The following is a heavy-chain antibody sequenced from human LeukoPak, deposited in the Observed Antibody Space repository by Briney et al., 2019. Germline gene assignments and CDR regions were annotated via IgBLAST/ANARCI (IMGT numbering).Heavy chain of an antibody. CDR2: IGGGGTNT. J-gene: IGHJ4*02. Sequence: PGGSLRLPCAACGFTFSDFAMNRVRQAPGKGLEWVSGIGGGGTNTDYADSVKGRFTISRDNSKNTLTLQMSSLRADDTAVYFCTIDAGGYHCPFGHWGQGILVTVSS. CDR3: TIDAGGYHCPFGH. CDR1: GFTFSDFA. D-gene: IGHD5-12*01. V-gene: IGHV3-23*01.